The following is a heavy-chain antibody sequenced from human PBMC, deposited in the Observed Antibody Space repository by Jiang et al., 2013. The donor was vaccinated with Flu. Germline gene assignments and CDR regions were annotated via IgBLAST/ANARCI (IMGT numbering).Heavy chain of an antibody. V-gene: IGHV4-61*01. Sequence: SLTCTVSGGSVSSGSYYWSWIRQPPGKGLEWIGYIYYSGSTNYNPSLKSRVTISVDTSKNQFSLKLSSVTAADTAVYYCARAVHAAAGTDWFDPWGQGTLVTVSS. CDR3: ARAVHAAAGTDWFDP. D-gene: IGHD6-13*01. J-gene: IGHJ5*02. CDR1: GGSVSSGSYY. CDR2: IYYSGST.